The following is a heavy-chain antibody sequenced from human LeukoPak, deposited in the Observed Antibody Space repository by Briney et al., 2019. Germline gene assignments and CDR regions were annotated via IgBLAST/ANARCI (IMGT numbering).Heavy chain of an antibody. CDR3: ARGVPGALAGFDI. V-gene: IGHV1-18*01. CDR2: ISTYIGKT. D-gene: IGHD2-2*01. J-gene: IGHJ4*02. CDR1: GYTFTKYG. Sequence: ASVKVSCKASGYTFTKYGISWVRQAPGQGLEWMGWISTYIGKTNYAQRFQGRVTMTTETSTTTAYMELKSLRSDDTAVYYCARGVPGALAGFDIWGQGTLVTVSS.